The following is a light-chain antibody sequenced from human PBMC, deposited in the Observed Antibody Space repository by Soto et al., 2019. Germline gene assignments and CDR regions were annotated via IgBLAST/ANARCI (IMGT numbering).Light chain of an antibody. J-gene: IGKJ5*01. CDR2: DAS. Sequence: EFVLSKSPGTLSLSPGERATLSCRASQTVRNNYLAWYQQKPGQAPRLLIYDASSRATGIPDRFSGGGSGTDFTLTISNLQSEDFAVYFCQQYPNGLPITFAQGTRLEIK. V-gene: IGKV3-20*01. CDR1: QTVRNNY. CDR3: QQYPNGLPIT.